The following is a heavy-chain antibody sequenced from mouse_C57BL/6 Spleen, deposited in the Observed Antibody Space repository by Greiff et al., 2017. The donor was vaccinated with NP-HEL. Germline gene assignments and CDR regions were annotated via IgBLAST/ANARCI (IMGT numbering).Heavy chain of an antibody. CDR2: IDPSDSYT. J-gene: IGHJ3*01. D-gene: IGHD4-1*01. CDR1: GYTFTSYW. V-gene: IGHV1-50*01. CDR3: ARYPSDGTLTPFAY. Sequence: VQLQQPGAELVKPGASVKLSCKASGYTFTSYWMQWVKQRPGQGLEWIGEIDPSDSYTNYNQKFKGKATLTVDTSSSTAYMQLSSLTSEDSAVYYCARYPSDGTLTPFAYWGQGTLVTVSA.